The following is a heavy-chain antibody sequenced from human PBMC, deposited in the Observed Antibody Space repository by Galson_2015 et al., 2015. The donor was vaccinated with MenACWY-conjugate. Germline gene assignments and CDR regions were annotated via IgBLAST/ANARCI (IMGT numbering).Heavy chain of an antibody. CDR2: ISYDGSSK. J-gene: IGHJ4*02. CDR1: GFTFSSYG. D-gene: IGHD7-27*01. Sequence: SLRLSCAASGFTFSSYGMNWVRQAPGKGLEWVAVISYDGSSKYYGDSVKGRFTISRDNSKTTLYLQMNSLRAEDTAVYYCARDYQAWGFGYYFDYWGQGTPVTVSS. V-gene: IGHV3-30*04. CDR3: ARDYQAWGFGYYFDY.